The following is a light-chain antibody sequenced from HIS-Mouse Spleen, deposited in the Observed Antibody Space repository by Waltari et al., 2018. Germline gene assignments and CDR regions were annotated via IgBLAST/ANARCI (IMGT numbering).Light chain of an antibody. CDR3: SSYTSSSPYVV. V-gene: IGLV2-14*01. CDR2: EVS. CDR1: SSDVGGYNY. J-gene: IGLJ2*01. Sequence: QSALTQPASVSGSPGQSLTISCTGTSSDVGGYNYVSWYQQHPGKAPNPMIYEVSNRPSGVSNRFSGSKSGNTASLTISGLQAEDEADYYCSSYTSSSPYVVFGGGTKLTVL.